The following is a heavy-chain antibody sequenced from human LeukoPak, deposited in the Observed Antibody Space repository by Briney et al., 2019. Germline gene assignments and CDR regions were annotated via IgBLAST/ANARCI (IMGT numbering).Heavy chain of an antibody. D-gene: IGHD2-2*01. CDR3: ARISSALKKYYFDY. CDR2: IYYSGST. J-gene: IGHJ4*02. CDR1: GGSISSGDYY. V-gene: IGHV4-30-4*01. Sequence: PSETLSLTCTVSGGSISSGDYYWSWIRLPPGKGLEWIGYIYYSGSTYYNPSLKSRVTISLDTSKNQFSLKLSSVTAADTAVYYCARISSALKKYYFDYWGQGTLVTVSS.